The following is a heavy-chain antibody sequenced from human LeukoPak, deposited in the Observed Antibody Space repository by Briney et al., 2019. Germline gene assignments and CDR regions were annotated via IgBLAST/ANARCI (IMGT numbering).Heavy chain of an antibody. D-gene: IGHD6-19*01. V-gene: IGHV3-30*04. J-gene: IGHJ4*01. CDR2: MSYDGMNT. Sequence: PGSPLRLSCAASGFTFSTYAMHGLGQAPAKGLEWVAVMSYDGMNTYYADSVKGRFTISRDNCQSTLFLQMNSLRVEDAALYFCARDWSSGYYSPFDSWGQGTLVTVSS. CDR3: ARDWSSGYYSPFDS. CDR1: GFTFSTYA.